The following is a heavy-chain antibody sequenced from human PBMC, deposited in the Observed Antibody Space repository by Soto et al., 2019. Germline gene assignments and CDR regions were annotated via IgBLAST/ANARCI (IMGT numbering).Heavy chain of an antibody. CDR3: AKGPIVVVVAAFDAFDI. D-gene: IGHD2-15*01. CDR2: ISGSGGST. J-gene: IGHJ3*02. CDR1: GFTSSSYA. Sequence: GGSLRLSCAASGFTSSSYAMSWVRQAPGKGLEWVSAISGSGGSTYYADSVKGRFTISRDNSKNTLYLQMNSLRAEDTAVYYCAKGPIVVVVAAFDAFDIWGKGTMVTVSS. V-gene: IGHV3-23*01.